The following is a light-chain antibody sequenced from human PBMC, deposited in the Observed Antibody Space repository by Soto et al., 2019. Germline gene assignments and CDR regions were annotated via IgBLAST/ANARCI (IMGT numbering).Light chain of an antibody. Sequence: IVLTQSPGALSLSQGERATLSCRASQSVSNNYLAWYQQKPGQAPRLLIYGASSRATGIPDRFSGSGSGTDFTLTISRLEPEDFAVYYCHQYDTFGGGTKVDIK. V-gene: IGKV3-20*01. CDR3: HQYDT. CDR1: QSVSNNY. J-gene: IGKJ4*01. CDR2: GAS.